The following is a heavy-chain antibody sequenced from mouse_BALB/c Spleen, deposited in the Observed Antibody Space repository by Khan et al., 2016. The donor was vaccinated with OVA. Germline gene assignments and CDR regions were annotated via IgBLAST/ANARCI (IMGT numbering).Heavy chain of an antibody. CDR1: GYAFSSFW. Sequence: QVQLQQAGAELVRPGSSVKISCKASGYAFSSFWMNWVKQRPGQGLEWIGQIYPGDGDMNYNGKFKDKVTLTADKSSSTAYMKLNGLTSEDSAGYFCARFCDFAYWGQGTLVTVSA. CDR2: IYPGDGDM. D-gene: IGHD2-13*01. V-gene: IGHV1-80*01. CDR3: ARFCDFAY. J-gene: IGHJ3*01.